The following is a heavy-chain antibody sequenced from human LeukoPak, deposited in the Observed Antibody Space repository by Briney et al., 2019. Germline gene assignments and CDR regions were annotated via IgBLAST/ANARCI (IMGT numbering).Heavy chain of an antibody. V-gene: IGHV3-7*04. J-gene: IGHJ6*02. CDR2: IKQDGSGK. D-gene: IGHD6-19*01. CDR1: GFTFSSYW. CDR3: ARVQWLVPVYYYYGMDV. Sequence: GGSLRLSCAASGFTFSSYWMSWVRQAPGKGLEWVANIKQDGSGKYYVDSVKGRFTISRDNAKNSLYLQMNSLRAEDTAVYYCARVQWLVPVYYYYGMDVWGQGTTVTVSS.